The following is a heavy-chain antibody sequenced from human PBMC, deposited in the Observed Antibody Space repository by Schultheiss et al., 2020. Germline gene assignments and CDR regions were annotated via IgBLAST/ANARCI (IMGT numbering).Heavy chain of an antibody. D-gene: IGHD5-12*01. CDR1: GFTFSSYA. J-gene: IGHJ3*02. Sequence: GGSLRLSCAASGFTFSSYAMSWVRQAPGKGLEWVSAISGSGGSTYYADSVKGRFTISRDNSKNTLYLQMNSLRAEDTAVYYCAKDLFYGAISGYGLNDDFDIWGQGTMVTVSS. CDR3: AKDLFYGAISGYGLNDDFDI. V-gene: IGHV3-23*01. CDR2: ISGSGGST.